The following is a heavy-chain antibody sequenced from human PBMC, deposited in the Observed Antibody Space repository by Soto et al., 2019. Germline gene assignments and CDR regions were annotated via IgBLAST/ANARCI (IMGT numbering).Heavy chain of an antibody. J-gene: IGHJ4*02. CDR2: ISSSSSYI. CDR1: GFTFSNYN. V-gene: IGHV3-21*01. Sequence: EVQLVESGGGLVKPGGSLRLSCAASGFTFSNYNMNWVRQAPGKGLEWVSSISSSSSYIYYADSVKGRFTISRDNAKNSLSLQSNSLRAEDTAVYYCARDAAVAGTTEDYWGQGTLVTVSS. CDR3: ARDAAVAGTTEDY. D-gene: IGHD6-19*01.